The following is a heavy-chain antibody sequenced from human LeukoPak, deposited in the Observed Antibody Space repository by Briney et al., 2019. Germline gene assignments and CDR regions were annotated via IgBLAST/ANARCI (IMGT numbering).Heavy chain of an antibody. J-gene: IGHJ5*02. CDR2: VSCSGGST. V-gene: IGHV3-23*01. CDR3: ANAPMVRGIIES. Sequence: GGSPILSCAASGFIFSSYAMSRVRHAPPEGLEWVFAVSCSGGSTYYADSVKGRFTISRDNSKNTLYLQMNSLRAEDTAVYYCANAPMVRGIIESWGQGTLVTVSS. CDR1: GFIFSSYA. D-gene: IGHD3-10*01.